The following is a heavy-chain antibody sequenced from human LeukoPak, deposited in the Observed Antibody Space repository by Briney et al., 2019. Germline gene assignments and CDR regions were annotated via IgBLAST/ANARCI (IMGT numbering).Heavy chain of an antibody. CDR1: GFTFSSYA. J-gene: IGHJ6*02. D-gene: IGHD6-6*01. Sequence: GGSLRLSCAASGFTFSSYAMSWVRQAPGNGLEWVSAISGSGGSTYYADSVKGRFTISRDNSKNTLYLQMNSLRAEDTAVYYCATHSSSYPFYYYAMDVWGQGTTVTVSS. CDR3: ATHSSSYPFYYYAMDV. V-gene: IGHV3-23*01. CDR2: ISGSGGST.